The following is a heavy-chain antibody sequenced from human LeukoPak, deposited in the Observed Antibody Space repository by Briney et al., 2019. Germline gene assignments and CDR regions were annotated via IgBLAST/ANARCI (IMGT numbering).Heavy chain of an antibody. CDR2: INHSGST. Sequence: SETLSLTCAVYGGSFSSYYWRWIRQPPGKGLEWIGEINHSGSTNYNPSLKSRVTISVDTSKNQFSLKLSSVTAADTAVYYCARAGKSSGWYGIGYCDYWGQGTLVTVSS. CDR1: GGSFSSYY. CDR3: ARAGKSSGWYGIGYCDY. J-gene: IGHJ4*02. V-gene: IGHV4-34*01. D-gene: IGHD6-19*01.